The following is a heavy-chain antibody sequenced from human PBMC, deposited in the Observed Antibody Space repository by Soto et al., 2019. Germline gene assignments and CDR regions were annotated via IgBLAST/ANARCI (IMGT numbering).Heavy chain of an antibody. D-gene: IGHD2-2*01. Sequence: GGSLRLSCAASGFTFSSYGMHWVRQAPGKGLEWVAVISYDGSNKYYADSVKGRFTISRDNSKNTLYLQMNSLRAEDTAVYYCAKDLQNIVVVPAATHYYYYGMDVWGQGTTVTVSS. V-gene: IGHV3-30*18. CDR1: GFTFSSYG. CDR2: ISYDGSNK. CDR3: AKDLQNIVVVPAATHYYYYGMDV. J-gene: IGHJ6*02.